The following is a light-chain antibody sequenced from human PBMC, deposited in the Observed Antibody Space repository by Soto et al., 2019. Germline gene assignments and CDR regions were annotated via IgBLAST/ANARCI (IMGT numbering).Light chain of an antibody. CDR1: QTVGIS. J-gene: IGKJ3*01. V-gene: IGKV3-11*01. Sequence: LTQSPASLSLSPGERATLSCRASQTVGISLAWYQHKPGQPPRLLIYDASKRATGIPARFGGSGSGTDFTLTISSLEPEDFAVYYCQQRTNWLFTFGPGTIVDIK. CDR2: DAS. CDR3: QQRTNWLFT.